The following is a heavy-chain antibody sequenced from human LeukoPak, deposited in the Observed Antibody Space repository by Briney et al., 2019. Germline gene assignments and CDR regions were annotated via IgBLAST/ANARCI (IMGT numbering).Heavy chain of an antibody. CDR3: ARIGPRMNYAGNSGDYYYYYYMDV. CDR2: IYYSGST. CDR1: GGSISRGGYY. D-gene: IGHD4-23*01. V-gene: IGHV4-31*03. Sequence: PSETLFLACTVSGGSISRGGYYWSWIRQHPGKGLEWIGYIYYSGSTYYNPSLKSRVTISVDTSKNQFSLKLSSVTAADTAVYYCARIGPRMNYAGNSGDYYYYYYMDVWGKGTTVTVSS. J-gene: IGHJ6*03.